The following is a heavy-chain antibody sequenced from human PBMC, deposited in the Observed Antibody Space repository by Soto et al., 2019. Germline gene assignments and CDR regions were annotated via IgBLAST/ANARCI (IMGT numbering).Heavy chain of an antibody. CDR3: ARDQNDSSGYYRGWFDH. V-gene: IGHV1-46*01. J-gene: IGHJ5*02. CDR2: INPSGGST. D-gene: IGHD3-22*01. CDR1: GYTFTSYY. Sequence: QVQLVQSGAEVKKPGASVKVSCKASGYTFTSYYMHWVRQAPGQGLEWMGIINPSGGSTSYAQKFQGIVTMNRDTSTSTVYMELSSLRSEDTAVYYCARDQNDSSGYYRGWFDHWGQGTLVTVSS.